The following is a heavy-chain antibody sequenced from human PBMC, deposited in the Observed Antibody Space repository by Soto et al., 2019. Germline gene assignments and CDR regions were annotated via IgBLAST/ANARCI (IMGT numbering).Heavy chain of an antibody. CDR2: ISPMFGKA. V-gene: IGHV1-69*01. D-gene: IGHD2-2*01. Sequence: QVQLVQSGAEVKRTGSSVKVSCKASGGTFNNYAVNWVRQAPGQGLEWMGDISPMFGKANYAQKLQGRVKITAHDTKTTAYLELSSLRSEDTALYYCAREAEVHTPVFDFWGQGSLVTVSS. CDR3: AREAEVHTPVFDF. CDR1: GGTFNNYA. J-gene: IGHJ4*02.